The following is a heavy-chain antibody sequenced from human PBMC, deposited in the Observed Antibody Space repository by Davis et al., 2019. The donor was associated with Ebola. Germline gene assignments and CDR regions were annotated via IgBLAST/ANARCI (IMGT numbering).Heavy chain of an antibody. Sequence: PGGSLRLSCAASGFTFSSYSMNWVRQAPGKGLEWVSSISSSSSYIYYADSVKGRFTISRDNAKNSLYLQMNSLNTDDTAVYHCATGSGSTGWRAFHYWGQGTLVTVSS. CDR1: GFTFSSYS. D-gene: IGHD6-19*01. CDR3: ATGSGSTGWRAFHY. CDR2: ISSSSSYI. J-gene: IGHJ4*02. V-gene: IGHV3-21*04.